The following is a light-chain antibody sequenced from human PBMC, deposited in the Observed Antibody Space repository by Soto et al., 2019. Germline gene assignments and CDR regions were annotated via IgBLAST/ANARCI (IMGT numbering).Light chain of an antibody. CDR2: GAS. J-gene: IGKJ1*01. V-gene: IGKV3-15*01. CDR1: QSVNSN. CDR3: QQYNNWLWT. Sequence: EIVMTQSPAPLSVSPGERATLSCRASQSVNSNLVWYQQKPGQAPRLLIYGASTRATGIPGHFSGSGYGTEFTLTISSLQSEDFAVYYCQQYNNWLWTFGQGTKVEIK.